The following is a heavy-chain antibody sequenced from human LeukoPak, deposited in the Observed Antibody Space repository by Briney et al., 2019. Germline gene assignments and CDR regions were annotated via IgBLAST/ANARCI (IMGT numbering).Heavy chain of an antibody. V-gene: IGHV4-30-2*01. CDR2: IYHSGST. J-gene: IGHJ6*03. CDR1: GGSISSGGYY. CDR3: ARDGDFWSGYGHYYMDV. Sequence: SETLSLTCTVSGGSISSGGYYWSWIRQPPGKGLEWIGYIYHSGSTYYNPSLKSRVTISVDRSKNQFSLKLSSVIAADTAVYYCARDGDFWSGYGHYYMDVWGKGTTVTVSS. D-gene: IGHD3-3*01.